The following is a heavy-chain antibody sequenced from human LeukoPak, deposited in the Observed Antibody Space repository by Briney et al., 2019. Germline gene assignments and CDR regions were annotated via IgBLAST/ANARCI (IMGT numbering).Heavy chain of an antibody. CDR1: GFTFSSYG. J-gene: IGHJ4*02. Sequence: GRSLRLSCAASGFTFSSYGMHWVRQAPGKGLEWVAVIWYDGSNKYYADSVKGRFTISRDNSKNTLYLQMNSLRAEDTAVYYCTKEGYSSGWYSNYYFDYWAREPWSPSPQ. CDR2: IWYDGSNK. V-gene: IGHV3-33*06. CDR3: TKEGYSSGWYSNYYFDY. D-gene: IGHD6-19*01.